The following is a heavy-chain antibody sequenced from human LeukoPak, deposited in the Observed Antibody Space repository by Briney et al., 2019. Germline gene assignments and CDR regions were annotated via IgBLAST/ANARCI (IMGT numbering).Heavy chain of an antibody. D-gene: IGHD6-13*01. CDR1: GYTLTELS. CDR3: ATDPGQQLVQVGTYFDY. V-gene: IGHV1-24*01. Sequence: ASVKVSSKVSGYTLTELSMHWVRQAPGKGLEWMGGFDPEDGETIYAQKFQGRVTMTEDTSTDTAYMELSSLRSEDTAVYYCATDPGQQLVQVGTYFDYWGQGTLVTVSS. CDR2: FDPEDGET. J-gene: IGHJ4*02.